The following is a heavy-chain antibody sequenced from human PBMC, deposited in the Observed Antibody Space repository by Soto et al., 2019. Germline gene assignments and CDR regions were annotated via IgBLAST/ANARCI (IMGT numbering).Heavy chain of an antibody. D-gene: IGHD3-16*01. CDR2: IKKDGSEK. CDR3: GYHYVDYAPDAEFFQH. V-gene: IGHV3-7*01. CDR1: GFMFNNYW. J-gene: IGHJ1*01. Sequence: EVRLVESGGGLVQPGGSLRLSCAASGFMFNNYWMSWVRQAPGKGLEWVANIKKDGSEKYYLDSVKGRFTISRDNAKNSVYLQMSSLRVEDTAVYYCGYHYVDYAPDAEFFQHWGQGTLVTVSS.